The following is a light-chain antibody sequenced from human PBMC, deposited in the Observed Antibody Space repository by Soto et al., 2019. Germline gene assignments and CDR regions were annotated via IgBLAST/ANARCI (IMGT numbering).Light chain of an antibody. CDR2: KAS. CDR1: QSIDSW. Sequence: DIQMTQSPSTMSASVGDRVTITCRASQSIDSWLAWYQQKPGKAPKFLMYKASNLESGVPLRFSGSGSETEFTLTISSLQPDDFAIYYCQHYKSYPWTFGXGXXXELK. V-gene: IGKV1-5*03. J-gene: IGKJ1*01. CDR3: QHYKSYPWT.